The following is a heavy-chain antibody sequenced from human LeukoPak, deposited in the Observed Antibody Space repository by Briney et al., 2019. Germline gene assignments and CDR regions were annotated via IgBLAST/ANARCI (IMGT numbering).Heavy chain of an antibody. CDR3: ARDGIAARKNYYYYYMDV. D-gene: IGHD6-6*01. Sequence: GGSLRLSCAASGFTFSDYYMSWIRQAPGKGLEWVSTIKGTGLTTYYADSVKGRFTISRDNAENSLFLQMSSLRADDTAVYYCARDGIAARKNYYYYYMDVWGKGTTVTVSS. CDR2: IKGTGLTT. J-gene: IGHJ6*03. CDR1: GFTFSDYY. V-gene: IGHV3-11*04.